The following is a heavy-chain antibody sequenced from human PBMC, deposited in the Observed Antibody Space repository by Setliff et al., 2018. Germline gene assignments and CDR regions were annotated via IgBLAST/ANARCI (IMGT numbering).Heavy chain of an antibody. CDR3: VKAHYCRSTSCAFDY. Sequence: QSGGSLRLSCAASGFTFSSYAMSWVRQAPGKGLNWVSAVSGGGDTTFYAASVKGRFTISRDNSKNTVYLQMNSLRAEDTALYYCVKAHYCRSTSCAFDYWGQGALVTVSS. V-gene: IGHV3-23*01. CDR1: GFTFSSYA. J-gene: IGHJ4*02. D-gene: IGHD2-2*01. CDR2: VSGGGDTT.